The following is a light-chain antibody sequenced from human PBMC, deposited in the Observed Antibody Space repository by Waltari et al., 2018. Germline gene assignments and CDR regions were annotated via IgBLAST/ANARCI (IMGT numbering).Light chain of an antibody. Sequence: ETVMTQSPATLFVSPGERATLSCSASKSVSRHLAWYQQKPGQAPRLLIYETSTRATGIPARFSGSWSGTEFTRTISSLQSEDVAIYHSHQYNNWSPWTFGQGSKVEIK. V-gene: IGKV3-15*01. CDR2: ETS. J-gene: IGKJ1*01. CDR1: KSVSRH. CDR3: HQYNNWSPWT.